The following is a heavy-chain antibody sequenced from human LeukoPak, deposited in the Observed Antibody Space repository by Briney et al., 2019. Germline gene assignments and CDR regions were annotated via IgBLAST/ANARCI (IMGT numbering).Heavy chain of an antibody. J-gene: IGHJ4*02. CDR2: IKEDGSEK. D-gene: IGHD1-20*01. V-gene: IGHV3-7*04. CDR3: ARGHNSTLPD. Sequence: GGSLRLSCAASGFTFSLYWMAWVRQAPGKGLEWVANIKEDGSEKYYVDSVKGRFTISRDNAKNSMYLEMNSLRAEDTAVYYCARGHNSTLPDWGQGSLVTVSS. CDR1: GFTFSLYW.